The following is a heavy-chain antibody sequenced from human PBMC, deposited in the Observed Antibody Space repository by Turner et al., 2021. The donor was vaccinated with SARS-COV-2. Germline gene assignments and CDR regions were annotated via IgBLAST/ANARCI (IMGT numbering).Heavy chain of an antibody. CDR3: AREESGSFGAYGMDV. CDR2: IKQDGSEK. D-gene: IGHD2-15*01. CDR1: GFTFSSYW. V-gene: IGHV3-7*03. J-gene: IGHJ6*02. Sequence: EVQLVESGGGLVQPGGSLRHSCAASGFTFSSYWMNWVRQAPGKGLEWVANIKQDGSEKYYVDSVKGRFTISRDNAKNSLYLQMNSLRAEDTAVYYCAREESGSFGAYGMDVWGQGTTVTVSS.